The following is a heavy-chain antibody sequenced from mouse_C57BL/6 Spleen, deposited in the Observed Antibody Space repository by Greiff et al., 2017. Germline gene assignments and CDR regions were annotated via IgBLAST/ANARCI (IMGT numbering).Heavy chain of an antibody. CDR1: GYTFTSYW. D-gene: IGHD1-1*01. V-gene: IGHV1-72*01. Sequence: QVQLKQPGAELVKPGASVKLSCKASGYTFTSYWMHWVKQRPGRGLEWIGRIDPNSGGNKYNEKFKSKATLTVDQPSSTAYMQLSSLTSEDSAVYYCARGDYGSNFAYWGQGTLVTVSA. CDR2: IDPNSGGN. J-gene: IGHJ3*01. CDR3: ARGDYGSNFAY.